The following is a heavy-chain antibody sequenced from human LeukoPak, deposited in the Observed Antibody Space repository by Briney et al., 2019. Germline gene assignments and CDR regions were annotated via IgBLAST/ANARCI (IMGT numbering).Heavy chain of an antibody. D-gene: IGHD3-22*01. J-gene: IGHJ4*02. CDR3: ARHYYDSSGYYRFGY. CDR1: GGSISSSSYY. V-gene: IGHV4-39*01. CDR2: IYYSGST. Sequence: SETLSLTCTVSGGSISSSSYYWGWIRQPPGKGLEWIGSIYYSGSTYYNPSLKSRVTISVDTSKNQFSLKLSSVTAADTAVYYCARHYYDSSGYYRFGYWGQGTLVTVSS.